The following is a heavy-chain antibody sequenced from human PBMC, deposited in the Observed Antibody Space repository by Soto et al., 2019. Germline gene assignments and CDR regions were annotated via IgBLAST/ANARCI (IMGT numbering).Heavy chain of an antibody. CDR1: GYSFTSYW. Sequence: GESLKISCXGSGYSFTSYWISWVRQMPGKGLEWMGRIDPSDSYTNYSPSFQGHVTISADKSISTAYLQWSSLKASDTAMYYCARHTRSPTYYDFWSGFARGWFDPWGQGTLVTVSS. CDR3: ARHTRSPTYYDFWSGFARGWFDP. D-gene: IGHD3-3*01. V-gene: IGHV5-10-1*01. CDR2: IDPSDSYT. J-gene: IGHJ5*02.